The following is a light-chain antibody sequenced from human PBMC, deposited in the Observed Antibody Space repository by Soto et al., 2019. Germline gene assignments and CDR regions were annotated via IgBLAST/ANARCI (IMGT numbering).Light chain of an antibody. CDR3: QQSHSTPIT. CDR1: QSVKTF. Sequence: LSQSSLPLSSFPLEGVTLSCRASQSVKTFLVWYQQRPGQAPRLLIYDASHRAAGIPARFSGSGFGTDFTLTISSLQPEDFATYYCQQSHSTPITFGQGTRLDI. J-gene: IGKJ5*01. CDR2: DAS. V-gene: IGKV3-11*01.